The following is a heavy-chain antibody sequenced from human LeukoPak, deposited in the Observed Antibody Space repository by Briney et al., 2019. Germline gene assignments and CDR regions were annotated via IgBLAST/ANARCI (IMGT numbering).Heavy chain of an antibody. D-gene: IGHD6-6*01. CDR2: IYHSGST. CDR3: AREPIAARGFDY. V-gene: IGHV4-30-2*01. J-gene: IGHJ4*02. CDR1: GGSISSGGYS. Sequence: SQTLSLTCAVFGGSISSGGYSWSWIRQPPGKGLEWIGYIYHSGSTYYNPSLKSRVTISVDRSKNQFSLKLSSVTAADTAVYYCAREPIAARGFDYWGQGTLVTVSS.